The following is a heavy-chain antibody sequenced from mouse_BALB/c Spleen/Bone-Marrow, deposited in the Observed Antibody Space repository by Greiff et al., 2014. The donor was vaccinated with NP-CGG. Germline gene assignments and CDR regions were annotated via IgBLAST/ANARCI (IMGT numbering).Heavy chain of an antibody. CDR2: INPYNDGT. V-gene: IGHV1-14*01. CDR1: GYTFTSYV. Sequence: VQLKESGPELVKPGASVKMSCKASGYTFTSYVMHWVKQKPGQGLEWIGYINPYNDGTKYNEKFKGKATLTSDTSSSTAYLELSSLTSEDSAVYYCAKGGNYRYDFDYWGQGTTLTVSS. J-gene: IGHJ2*01. CDR3: AKGGNYRYDFDY. D-gene: IGHD2-14*01.